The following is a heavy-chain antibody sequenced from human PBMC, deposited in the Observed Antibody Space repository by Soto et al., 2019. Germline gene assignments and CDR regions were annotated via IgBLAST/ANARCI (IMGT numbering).Heavy chain of an antibody. V-gene: IGHV6-1*01. J-gene: IGHJ6*02. CDR3: AVHYYDSSGYYYYYYGMDV. CDR2: TYYRSKWYS. D-gene: IGHD3-22*01. Sequence: SQTLSLTCAISGDSVSSNSAAWNWIRQSPSRGLEWLGRTYYRSKWYSDYAVSVKSRITINPDTSKNQFSLQLNSVTPEDTAVYYCAVHYYDSSGYYYYYYGMDVWGQGTTVTVSS. CDR1: GDSVSSNSAA.